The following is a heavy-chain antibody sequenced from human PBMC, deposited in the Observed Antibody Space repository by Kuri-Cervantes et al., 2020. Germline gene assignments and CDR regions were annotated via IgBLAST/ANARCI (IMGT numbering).Heavy chain of an antibody. CDR1: GFTFSNFW. Sequence: GESLKISCAASGFTFSNFWMHWVRQAPGKGLVWVSRINSDGSRTIYADSVKGRFTISRDNAENTLYLQMNSLRDEDTAVYYCAKSDWFDPWGQGTLVTVSS. CDR3: AKSDWFDP. J-gene: IGHJ5*02. V-gene: IGHV3-74*01. CDR2: INSDGSRT.